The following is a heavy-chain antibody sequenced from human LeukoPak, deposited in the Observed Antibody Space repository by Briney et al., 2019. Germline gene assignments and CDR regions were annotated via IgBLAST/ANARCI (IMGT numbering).Heavy chain of an antibody. CDR1: GFTFSGSA. Sequence: GGSLSLSCAASGFTFSGSAMHSVRQASGKGLEMVGRIRSKANSYAAVYDAWVKGRCTISRDDSKNTAYLQMNSLKTEDTAVYYCAGSGYNYWGQGTLVTVS. V-gene: IGHV3-73*01. D-gene: IGHD3-22*01. CDR2: IRSKANSYAA. J-gene: IGHJ4*02. CDR3: AGSGYNY.